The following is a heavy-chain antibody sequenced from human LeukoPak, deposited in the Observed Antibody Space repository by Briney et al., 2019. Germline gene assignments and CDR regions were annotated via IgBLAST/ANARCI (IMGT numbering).Heavy chain of an antibody. J-gene: IGHJ6*04. CDR2: ISYDGSNK. D-gene: IGHD2-2*01. Sequence: GGSLRLSCAASGFTFSSYGMHWVRQAPGKGLEWVAVISYDGSNKYYADSVKGRFTISRDNSKNTLYLQMNSLRAEDTAVYYCAKDSVGYCSSTSCFDSAMDVWGKGTTATVSS. V-gene: IGHV3-30*18. CDR1: GFTFSSYG. CDR3: AKDSVGYCSSTSCFDSAMDV.